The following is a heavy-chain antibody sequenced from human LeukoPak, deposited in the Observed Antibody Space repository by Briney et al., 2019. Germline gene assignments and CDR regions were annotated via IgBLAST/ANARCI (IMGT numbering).Heavy chain of an antibody. CDR3: ARVGEMIDY. Sequence: ASVKVSCAASGYIFTSYWIHWVRQAPGQGLEWMGVINPSDDTRSYAQKFQGRVTMTRDTSTSTVHMELSSLRSDDSAVYYCARVGEMIDYWGQGTLVTVSS. J-gene: IGHJ4*02. V-gene: IGHV1-46*01. D-gene: IGHD5-24*01. CDR1: GYIFTSYW. CDR2: INPSDDTR.